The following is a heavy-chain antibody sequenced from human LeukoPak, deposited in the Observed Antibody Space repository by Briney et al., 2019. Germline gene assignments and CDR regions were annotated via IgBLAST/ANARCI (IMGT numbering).Heavy chain of an antibody. J-gene: IGHJ4*02. D-gene: IGHD6-13*01. CDR1: GFSVSSTY. Sequence: GGSLRLSCTASGFSVSSTYMSWVRQAPGKGLEWVSVIYSGNTTYYADSVKGRFTISRDNSKNTVYLQMNSLRAEDTAVYYCARDIAGYSSSCPPDWGQGTLVTVSS. V-gene: IGHV3-66*01. CDR3: ARDIAGYSSSCPPD. CDR2: IYSGNTT.